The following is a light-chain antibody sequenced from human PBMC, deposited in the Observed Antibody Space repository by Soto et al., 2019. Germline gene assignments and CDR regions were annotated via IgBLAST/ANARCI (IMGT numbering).Light chain of an antibody. CDR3: QQYNNWPPLT. V-gene: IGKV3-15*01. Sequence: ETVMTQSPATLSVSPGERATLSCRASQSVFSNLAWYQQKPGQAPRLLIYGASTRATGIPARFSGSGSGTEFTLTISSLQSEDFAVDYCQQYNNWPPLTFGGGTKVEIK. J-gene: IGKJ4*01. CDR1: QSVFSN. CDR2: GAS.